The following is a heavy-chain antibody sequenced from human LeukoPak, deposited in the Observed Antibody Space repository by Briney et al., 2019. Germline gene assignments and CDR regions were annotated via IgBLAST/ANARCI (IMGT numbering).Heavy chain of an antibody. V-gene: IGHV4-4*02. CDR1: DGSTSNDHY. CDR3: ARHGSYSFGI. J-gene: IGHJ3*02. CDR2: IFHSGNT. D-gene: IGHD1-26*01. Sequence: PSETLSLTCAVSDGSTSNDHYWGWVRQPPGQGLEWIGQIFHSGNTNYNPSLKSRVTISIDKSKNQLSLILTSVTAADTAVYFCARHGSYSFGIWGRGTMVTVSS.